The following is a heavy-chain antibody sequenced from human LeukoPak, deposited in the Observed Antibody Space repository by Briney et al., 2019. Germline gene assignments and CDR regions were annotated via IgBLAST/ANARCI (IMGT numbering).Heavy chain of an antibody. V-gene: IGHV3-21*01. D-gene: IGHD3-10*02. CDR1: GFNFEDYT. CDR3: AELGITMIGGV. Sequence: PGGSLRLSCAASGFNFEDYTMHWVRQTPGKGLEWVSSISSSSSYIYYADSVKGRFTISRDNAKNSLYLQMNSLRAEDTAVYYCAELGITMIGGVWGKGTTVTISS. CDR2: ISSSSSYI. J-gene: IGHJ6*04.